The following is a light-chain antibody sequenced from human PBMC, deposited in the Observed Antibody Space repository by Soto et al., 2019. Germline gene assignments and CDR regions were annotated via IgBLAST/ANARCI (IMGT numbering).Light chain of an antibody. CDR1: QSVGDS. CDR3: QQYGSSGT. J-gene: IGKJ1*01. V-gene: IGKV3-20*01. Sequence: EIVLTQSPATLSLSPGERATLACRASQSVGDSLAWYQQKPGQAPRLLIYGASNRATGIPARFSGSGSETDFTLTINRLEPEDFAVYYCQQYGSSGTFGQGTKVDIK. CDR2: GAS.